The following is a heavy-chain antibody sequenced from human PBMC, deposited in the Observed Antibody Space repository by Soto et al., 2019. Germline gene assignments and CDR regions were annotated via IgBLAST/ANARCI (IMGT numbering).Heavy chain of an antibody. CDR3: ARDYDTSRGDWAYYGIDV. J-gene: IGHJ6*02. Sequence: EVQLVESGGGLVQPGGSLRISCAASGLTVSTNYMSWVRQAPGKGLEWVSIIYYGGTTYYADSVKVRFTISRDDSKNPLYHPMHSLRAEDTAVYYCARDYDTSRGDWAYYGIDVWGQGTRVTVSS. V-gene: IGHV3-66*01. CDR2: IYYGGTT. D-gene: IGHD3-9*01. CDR1: GLTVSTNY.